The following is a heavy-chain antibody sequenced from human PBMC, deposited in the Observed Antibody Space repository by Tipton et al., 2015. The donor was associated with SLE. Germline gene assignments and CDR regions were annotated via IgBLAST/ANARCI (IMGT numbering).Heavy chain of an antibody. J-gene: IGHJ4*02. V-gene: IGHV3-30*04. CDR3: ARGRKPAYYYDSSGCFDY. D-gene: IGHD3-22*01. Sequence: SLRLSCAASGFTFDDYAMQWVRQAPGKGLEWVAVISYDGSNKYYADSVKGRFTISRDNSKNTLYLQMNSLRAEDTAVYYCARGRKPAYYYDSSGCFDYWGQGTLVTVSS. CDR1: GFTFDDYA. CDR2: ISYDGSNK.